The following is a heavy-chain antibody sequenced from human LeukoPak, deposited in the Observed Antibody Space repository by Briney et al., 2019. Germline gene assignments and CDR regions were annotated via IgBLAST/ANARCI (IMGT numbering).Heavy chain of an antibody. V-gene: IGHV1-46*01. CDR2: INPSGGST. J-gene: IGHJ4*02. D-gene: IGHD4-23*01. Sequence: ASVKVSCKASGYTFTTYSMHWERQAPGQWLEWMGIINPSGGSTSYAQKFQGRVTMTRDTSTSTVYMELSSLRSEDTAVYYCARGTVGGIDYWGQGTLVTVSS. CDR3: ARGTVGGIDY. CDR1: GYTFTTYS.